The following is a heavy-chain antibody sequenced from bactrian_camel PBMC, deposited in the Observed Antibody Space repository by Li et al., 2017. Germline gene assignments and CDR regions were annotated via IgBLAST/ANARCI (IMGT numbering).Heavy chain of an antibody. CDR3: AADPVCRRWDIEPGFSY. J-gene: IGHJ6*01. CDR2: IFSDGSDS. CDR1: AFTSMYWW. Sequence: QLVESGGGLVQIGGSLRLSCSAGAFTSMYWWMGWVRQTPGKGLEWVSSIFSDGSDSYYADSVKGRFTVSRDNDKNTFYLQMNSLKPEDTAMYHCAADPVCRRWDIEPGFSYRCQGTQVTVS. V-gene: IGHV3S6*01. D-gene: IGHD1*01.